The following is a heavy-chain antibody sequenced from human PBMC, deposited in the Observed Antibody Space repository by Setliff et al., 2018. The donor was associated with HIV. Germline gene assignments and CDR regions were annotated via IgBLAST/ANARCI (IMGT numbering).Heavy chain of an antibody. J-gene: IGHJ5*02. D-gene: IGHD2-8*01. V-gene: IGHV4-38-2*01. CDR2: IFHSGNT. Sequence: SETLSLTCAVSGYSIISTYYWGWIRQPPGKGLEWIASIFHSGNTYYNPSLKSRVTISVDTSKNEFSLKLSSVIAADTAVYYCAGHKSGLQTLMTWFDPWGQGTLVTVSS. CDR3: AGHKSGLQTLMTWFDP. CDR1: GYSIISTYY.